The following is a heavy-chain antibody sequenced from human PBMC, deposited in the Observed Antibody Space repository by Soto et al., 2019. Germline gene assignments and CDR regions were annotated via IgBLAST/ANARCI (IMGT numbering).Heavy chain of an antibody. V-gene: IGHV1-2*04. CDR1: GYSFTDYH. Sequence: ASVKVSCKASGYSFTDYHIHWVRQAPGQGLEWLGRINPKSGGTSTAQKFQGWVTMTTDTSISTASMELTRLTSDDTAIYYCARGNSTDCSNGVCSFFYNHDMDVWGQGTTVTVSS. J-gene: IGHJ6*02. CDR2: INPKSGGT. D-gene: IGHD2-8*01. CDR3: ARGNSTDCSNGVCSFFYNHDMDV.